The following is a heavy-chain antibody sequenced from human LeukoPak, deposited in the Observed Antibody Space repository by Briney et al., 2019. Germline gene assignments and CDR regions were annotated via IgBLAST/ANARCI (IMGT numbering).Heavy chain of an antibody. Sequence: ASVKVSCKASGGTFRNYIFSWVRQAPEQGLEWMGGVMPMFNTSNYAQKFQGRVTITADENTSTVYMELSSLRSEDTAVYYCAKVQNAVVPIAMRGWFDPWGQGTLIAVSS. CDR2: VMPMFNTS. CDR1: GGTFRNYI. CDR3: AKVQNAVVPIAMRGWFDP. D-gene: IGHD2-2*01. J-gene: IGHJ5*02. V-gene: IGHV1-69*13.